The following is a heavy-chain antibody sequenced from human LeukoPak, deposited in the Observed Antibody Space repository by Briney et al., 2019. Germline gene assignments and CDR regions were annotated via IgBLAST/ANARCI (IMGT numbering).Heavy chain of an antibody. D-gene: IGHD6-19*01. Sequence: PSETLSLTCTVSGGSISSSSYYWGWIRQPPGKGLEWIGSIYYSGSTYYNPSLKSRVTISVDTSKNQFSLKLSSVTAADTAVYYCARHGWIDYWGQGTLVTVSS. CDR3: ARHGWIDY. J-gene: IGHJ4*02. CDR1: GGSISSSSYY. V-gene: IGHV4-39*01. CDR2: IYYSGST.